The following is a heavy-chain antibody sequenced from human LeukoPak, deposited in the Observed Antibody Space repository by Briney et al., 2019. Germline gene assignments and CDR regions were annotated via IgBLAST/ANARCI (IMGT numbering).Heavy chain of an antibody. J-gene: IGHJ3*01. CDR3: TTDRWLVPHGFARGCGFDL. CDR1: GITFNKAW. Sequence: GGSLRLSRAASGITFNKAWMSWVRQAPGKGLEWLGRVKSEIGGAPTEYAAPMKGKFSISRDDSKNMVYLQMNSLTTEDTGVYYCTTDRWLVPHGFARGCGFDLWGQGTMVTVSS. CDR2: VKSEIGGAPT. V-gene: IGHV3-15*01. D-gene: IGHD6-6*01.